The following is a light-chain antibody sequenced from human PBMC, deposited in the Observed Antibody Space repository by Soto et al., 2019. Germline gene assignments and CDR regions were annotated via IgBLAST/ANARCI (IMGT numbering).Light chain of an antibody. V-gene: IGLV2-14*01. CDR3: SSYTSSSTLDVV. CDR2: DVS. CDR1: SSDVGGYNY. Sequence: QSALTQPASVSGSPGQSITISCTGTSSDVGGYNYVSWYQQHPGKAPKLMIYDVSNRPSGVSNRSSGSKSGNTASLTISGLQAEDEADYYCSSYTSSSTLDVVFGGWTKLTVL. J-gene: IGLJ2*01.